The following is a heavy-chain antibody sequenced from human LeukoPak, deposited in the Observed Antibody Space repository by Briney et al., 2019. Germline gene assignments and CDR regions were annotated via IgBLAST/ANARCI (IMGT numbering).Heavy chain of an antibody. CDR2: INSDGRST. J-gene: IGHJ4*02. D-gene: IGHD6-19*01. CDR1: GFTFSRYW. Sequence: GGSLRLSCVASGFTFSRYWMHWVRQAPGKGLVWVSRINSDGRSTNYADSVKGRFSISRDNAENTLYLQMNSLRVEDTAVYYCARTLTVAGTGSFDYWGQGTLVTVSS. CDR3: ARTLTVAGTGSFDY. V-gene: IGHV3-74*01.